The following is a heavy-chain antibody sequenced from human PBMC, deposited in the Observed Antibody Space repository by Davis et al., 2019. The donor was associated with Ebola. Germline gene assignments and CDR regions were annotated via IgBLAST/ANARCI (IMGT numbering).Heavy chain of an antibody. J-gene: IGHJ6*02. CDR2: IKSKTDGGTT. D-gene: IGHD2-15*01. CDR3: TIPSVVVVAADYYYYYYGMDV. V-gene: IGHV3-15*07. CDR1: GFTLSNAW. Sequence: GGSLRLSCAASGFTLSNAWMNWVRQAPGKGLEWVGRIKSKTDGGTTDYAAPVKGRFTISRDDSKNTLYLQMNSLKTEDTAVYYCTIPSVVVVAADYYYYYYGMDVWGQGTTVTVSS.